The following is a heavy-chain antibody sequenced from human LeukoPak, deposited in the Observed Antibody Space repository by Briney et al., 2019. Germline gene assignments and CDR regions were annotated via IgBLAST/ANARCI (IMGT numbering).Heavy chain of an antibody. CDR1: GFTSSSYG. Sequence: GGSLRLSCAASGFTSSSYGMHWVRQAPGKGLEWVAVISYDGSNKYYADSVKGRFTISRDNSKNTLYLQMNSLRAEDTAVYYCAKDQAGPGYWGQGTLVTVSS. CDR3: AKDQAGPGY. CDR2: ISYDGSNK. V-gene: IGHV3-30*18. D-gene: IGHD6-13*01. J-gene: IGHJ4*02.